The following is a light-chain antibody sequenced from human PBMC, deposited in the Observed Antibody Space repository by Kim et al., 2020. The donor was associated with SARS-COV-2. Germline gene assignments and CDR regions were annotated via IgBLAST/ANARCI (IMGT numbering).Light chain of an antibody. CDR2: VTD. CDR1: SSNIGAGFD. J-gene: IGLJ3*02. V-gene: IGLV1-40*01. Sequence: QRVTISCTGTSSNIGAGFDVHWYQQLPGTAPKLLIYVTDNRPSGVPDRFSGSKSGTSASLAITGLRAEDEADYYCQSYDSSLSGWVFGGGTQLTVL. CDR3: QSYDSSLSGWV.